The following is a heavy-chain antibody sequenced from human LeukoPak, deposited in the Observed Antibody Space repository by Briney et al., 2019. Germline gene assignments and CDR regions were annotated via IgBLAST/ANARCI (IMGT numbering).Heavy chain of an antibody. CDR2: ICPGDSDT. CDR3: ARQTRDGSGSRGYSFDF. J-gene: IGHJ4*02. CDR1: GYIFTHNW. D-gene: IGHD3-10*01. Sequence: HGESLKISCKGSGYIFTHNWIGWVRQMPGKGLEWVGIICPGDSDTRYSPSFEGQVTISVDKSISTAYLQWSSLKASDTAMYYCARQTRDGSGSRGYSFDFWGQGTLVTVSS. V-gene: IGHV5-51*01.